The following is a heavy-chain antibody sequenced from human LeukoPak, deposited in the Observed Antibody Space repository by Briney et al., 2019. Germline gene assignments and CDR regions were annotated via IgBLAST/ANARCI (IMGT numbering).Heavy chain of an antibody. CDR3: ANSPTYCSSTSCYINY. D-gene: IGHD2-2*02. Sequence: GALRLSCAASGFTFSSYGMHWVRQAPGKGLEWVAVISDDGSNKYYVDSAKGRFTISRDNSKNTLYLQMNSLRAEDTAVYYCANSPTYCSSTSCYINYWGQGTLVTVSS. CDR2: ISDDGSNK. V-gene: IGHV3-30*18. J-gene: IGHJ4*02. CDR1: GFTFSSYG.